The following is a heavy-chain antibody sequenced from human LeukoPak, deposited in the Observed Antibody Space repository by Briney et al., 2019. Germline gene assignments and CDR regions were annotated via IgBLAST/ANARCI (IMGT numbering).Heavy chain of an antibody. Sequence: GESLKISCKGSGYNFTSYWIGWVRQMPGKGLEWMGIIYPGDSDTRYSPSFQGQVTISADKSISTAYLQWSSLKASDTAMYYCARHGSSGWYHPGYYYYYMDVWGKGTTVTVSS. CDR1: GYNFTSYW. CDR2: IYPGDSDT. D-gene: IGHD6-19*01. J-gene: IGHJ6*03. CDR3: ARHGSSGWYHPGYYYYYMDV. V-gene: IGHV5-51*01.